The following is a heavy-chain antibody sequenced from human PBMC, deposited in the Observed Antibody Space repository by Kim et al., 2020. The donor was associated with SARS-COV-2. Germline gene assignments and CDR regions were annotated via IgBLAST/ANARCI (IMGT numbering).Heavy chain of an antibody. J-gene: IGHJ4*02. CDR3: ARATLGSIADY. CDR1: GFTFSSYW. Sequence: GGSLRLSCAASGFTFSSYWMHWVRQAPGKGLVWVSRINSDGSSTSYADSVKGRFTISRDNAKNTLYLQMNSLRAEDTAVYYCARATLGSIADYWGQGTLVTVSS. V-gene: IGHV3-74*01. D-gene: IGHD6-6*01. CDR2: INSDGSST.